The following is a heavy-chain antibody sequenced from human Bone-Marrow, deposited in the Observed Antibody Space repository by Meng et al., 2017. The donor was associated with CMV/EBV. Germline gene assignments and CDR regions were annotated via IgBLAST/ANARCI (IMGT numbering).Heavy chain of an antibody. CDR2: IRWDGSDK. J-gene: IGHJ5*02. Sequence: GESLKISCAASGFIFNTYGMHWVRQVPGKGLEWVSFIRWDGSDKFYGESLKGRFTVSRDNSKNTVYLQMTGLRAEDTAVYFCAKALSNYDFWSGSASWGQGTVVTVSS. CDR3: AKALSNYDFWSGSAS. CDR1: GFIFNTYG. V-gene: IGHV3-30*02. D-gene: IGHD3-3*01.